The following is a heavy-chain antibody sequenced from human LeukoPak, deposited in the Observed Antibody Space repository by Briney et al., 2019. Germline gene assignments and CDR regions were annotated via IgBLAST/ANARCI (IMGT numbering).Heavy chain of an antibody. D-gene: IGHD2-2*01. J-gene: IGHJ6*03. Sequence: GGSLRLSCAASGFTFSSYGMHWVRQAPGKGLEWVAFIRYDGSNKYYADSVKGRFTISRDNSKNTLYLQMNSLRAEDTAVYYCAKVRYCSSTSCPFYYYYMDVWGKGTTVTVSS. CDR3: AKVRYCSSTSCPFYYYYMDV. CDR1: GFTFSSYG. CDR2: IRYDGSNK. V-gene: IGHV3-30*02.